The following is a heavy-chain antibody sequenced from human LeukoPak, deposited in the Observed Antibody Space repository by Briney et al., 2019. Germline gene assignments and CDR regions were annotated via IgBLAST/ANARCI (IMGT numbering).Heavy chain of an antibody. D-gene: IGHD6-13*01. CDR2: IYGGDAA. CDR1: GINATSNY. Sequence: GGSLRLSCAASGINATSNYMTWIGQAPGRELKWVSLIYGGDAAYYAESVRGRFMISRDNLKNTLFLQMNSLRVEDTAVYYCVTSTGQQFIPYDYWGQGTHVTVFS. J-gene: IGHJ4*02. V-gene: IGHV3-66*02. CDR3: VTSTGQQFIPYDY.